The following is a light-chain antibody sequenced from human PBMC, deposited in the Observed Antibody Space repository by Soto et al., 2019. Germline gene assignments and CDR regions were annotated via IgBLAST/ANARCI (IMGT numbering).Light chain of an antibody. CDR1: QSVSSSY. CDR2: GAS. CDR3: QQYGSSPST. Sequence: EIVLTQSPGTLSLSPGERATLFCRASQSVSSSYLAWYQQKPGQAPRLFIYGASSRATGIPDRFSGSGSGTDFTLTISSLEPEDFAVYYFQQYGSSPSTFGGGTKVDIK. V-gene: IGKV3-20*01. J-gene: IGKJ4*01.